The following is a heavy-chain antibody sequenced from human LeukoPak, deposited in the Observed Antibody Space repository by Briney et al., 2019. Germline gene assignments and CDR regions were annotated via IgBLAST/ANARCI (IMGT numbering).Heavy chain of an antibody. Sequence: GGSLRLSCAASGFTFSDYYMTWVRQAPGKGLEWVSIIYSGGTTYYADSVKGRFTISRDKSKNTMFLEMDSLRAEDTAVYYCARASRWHLILDIWGQGRMVIVSS. CDR1: GFTFSDYY. J-gene: IGHJ3*02. CDR3: ARASRWHLILDI. D-gene: IGHD2-15*01. V-gene: IGHV3-53*01. CDR2: IYSGGTT.